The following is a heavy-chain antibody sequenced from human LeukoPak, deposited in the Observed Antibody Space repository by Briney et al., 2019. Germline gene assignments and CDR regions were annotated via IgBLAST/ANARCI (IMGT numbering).Heavy chain of an antibody. J-gene: IGHJ5*02. D-gene: IGHD4-17*01. CDR1: GGSFSGYY. Sequence: SETLSLTCAVYGGSFSGYYWSWIRQPPGKGLEWIGEINHSGSTNYNPSLKSRVTISVDTSKNQFSLKLSSVTAADTAVYYCAKTAIIDDYGRTNWFDPWGQGTLVTVSS. CDR2: INHSGST. V-gene: IGHV4-34*01. CDR3: AKTAIIDDYGRTNWFDP.